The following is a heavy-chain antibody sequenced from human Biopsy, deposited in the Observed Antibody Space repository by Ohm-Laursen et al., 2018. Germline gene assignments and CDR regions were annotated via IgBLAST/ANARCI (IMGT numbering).Heavy chain of an antibody. Sequence: TLSLTCTVSGGSISNNNYYWGWIRQPPGKGLEWIGSIFYRGSTHSKPSLKSRVNISVDTSKNQFSLKLNSVTAADTAVYYCARDYDTSGYYYVSWGQGTLVTVSS. CDR1: GGSISNNNYY. J-gene: IGHJ5*02. CDR3: ARDYDTSGYYYVS. D-gene: IGHD3-22*01. CDR2: IFYRGST. V-gene: IGHV4-39*01.